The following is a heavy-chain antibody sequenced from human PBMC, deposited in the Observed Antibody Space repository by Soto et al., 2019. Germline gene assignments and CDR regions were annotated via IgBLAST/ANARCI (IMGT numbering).Heavy chain of an antibody. CDR3: AKDSHRYYDSTFDY. D-gene: IGHD3-10*01. CDR2: ISWNSGSI. J-gene: IGHJ4*02. CDR1: GFTFDDYA. Sequence: GGSLRLSCAASGFTFDDYAMHWVRQAPGKGLEWVSGISWNSGSIGYADSVKGRFTISRDNAKNSLYLQMNSLRAEVTALYYCAKDSHRYYDSTFDYWGQGTLVTVSS. V-gene: IGHV3-9*01.